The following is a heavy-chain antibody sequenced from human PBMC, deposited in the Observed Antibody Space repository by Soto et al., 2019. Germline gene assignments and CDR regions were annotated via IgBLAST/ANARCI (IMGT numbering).Heavy chain of an antibody. D-gene: IGHD3-16*01. V-gene: IGHV3-23*01. CDR3: AKGARRTWGGGYFDY. CDR1: GFTFSRYA. Sequence: EVQLLESGGGLVQPGGSLRLSCAASGFTFSRYAMTWVRQAPGKGLEWVSAISASGGSTYYADSVKGRVTISRDNSKNTRDLQTNSRRAGDTAVYYCAKGARRTWGGGYFDYGGQGTLVTVSS. J-gene: IGHJ4*02. CDR2: ISASGGST.